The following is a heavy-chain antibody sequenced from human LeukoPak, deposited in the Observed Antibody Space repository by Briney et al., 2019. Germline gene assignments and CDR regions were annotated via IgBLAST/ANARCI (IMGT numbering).Heavy chain of an antibody. V-gene: IGHV3-23*01. J-gene: IGHJ6*03. Sequence: GGSLRLSCAASGFTFSDYYMSWIRQAPGKGLEWVSAISGSGGSTYYADSVKGRFTISRDNSKNTLYLQMNSLRAEDTAVYYCAKEDLFYYYYYMDVWGKGTTVTVSS. CDR2: ISGSGGST. CDR1: GFTFSDYY. CDR3: AKEDLFYYYYYMDV.